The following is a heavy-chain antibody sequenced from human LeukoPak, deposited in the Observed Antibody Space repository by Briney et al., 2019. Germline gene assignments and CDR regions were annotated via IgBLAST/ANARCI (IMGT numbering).Heavy chain of an antibody. CDR2: INSDGSST. CDR1: GFIFSSYW. CDR3: ARDRGCSSTSCYGSFDY. Sequence: GGSLRLSCAVSGFIFSSYWMHWVRQAPGKGLVWVSRINSDGSSTSYADSVKGRFTISRDNAKNTLYLQMNSLRAEDTAVYYCARDRGCSSTSCYGSFDYWGQGTLVTVSS. D-gene: IGHD2-2*01. V-gene: IGHV3-74*01. J-gene: IGHJ4*02.